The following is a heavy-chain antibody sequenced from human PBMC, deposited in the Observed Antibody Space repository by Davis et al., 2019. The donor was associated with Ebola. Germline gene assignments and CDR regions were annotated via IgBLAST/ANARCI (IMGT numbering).Heavy chain of an antibody. CDR1: GDSVSSGG. CDR2: TYYSSKWYN. V-gene: IGHV6-1*01. J-gene: IGHJ6*04. CDR3: ARGWLREGMDV. Sequence: HPQTLSLTCAISGDSVSSGGWNWIRQSPSRGLEWLGRTYYSSKWYNDYAVSVKSRITINPDTSQNQFSLQLNSVTPEDTAMYYCARGWLREGMDVWGEGTTVTVSS. D-gene: IGHD5-18*01.